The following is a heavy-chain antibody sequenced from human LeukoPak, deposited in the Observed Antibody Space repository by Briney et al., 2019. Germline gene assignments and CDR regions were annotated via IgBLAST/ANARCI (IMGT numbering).Heavy chain of an antibody. V-gene: IGHV3-21*01. Sequence: GGSLRLSCAASGFTFSSYSMNWVRQAPGKGLEWVSSISSSSSYIYYADSVKGRFAISRDNAKNSLYLQMNSLRAEDTAVYYCASVSRCYYYGSGSSTTPYYYYGKDVWGQGTTVTVSS. CDR3: ASVSRCYYYGSGSSTTPYYYYGKDV. D-gene: IGHD3-10*01. CDR1: GFTFSSYS. CDR2: ISSSSSYI. J-gene: IGHJ6*02.